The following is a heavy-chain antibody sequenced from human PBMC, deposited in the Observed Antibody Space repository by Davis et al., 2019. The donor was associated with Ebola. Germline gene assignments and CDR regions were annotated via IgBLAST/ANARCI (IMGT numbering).Heavy chain of an antibody. D-gene: IGHD3-22*01. CDR2: INHSGST. Sequence: GSLRLSCAVYGGSFSGYYWSWIRQPPGKGLEWIGEINHSGSTNYNPSLKSRVTISVDTSKNQFSLKLSSVTAADTAVYYCARSRYYYDSSGYYYLSWYFDLWGRGTLVTVSS. J-gene: IGHJ2*01. V-gene: IGHV4-34*01. CDR1: GGSFSGYY. CDR3: ARSRYYYDSSGYYYLSWYFDL.